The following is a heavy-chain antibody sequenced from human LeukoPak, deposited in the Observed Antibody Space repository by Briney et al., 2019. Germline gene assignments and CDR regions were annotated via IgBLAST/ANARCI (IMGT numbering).Heavy chain of an antibody. V-gene: IGHV4-34*01. D-gene: IGHD6-13*01. Sequence: KPSETLSLTCAVYGGSFSGYYWSWIRQPPGKGLEWIGEINHSGSTNYNPSLKSRVSISVDTSQNQFSLKLSSVTAADTAVYYCASEAAAGNNWFDPWGQGTLVTVSS. CDR2: INHSGST. CDR3: ASEAAAGNNWFDP. CDR1: GGSFSGYY. J-gene: IGHJ5*02.